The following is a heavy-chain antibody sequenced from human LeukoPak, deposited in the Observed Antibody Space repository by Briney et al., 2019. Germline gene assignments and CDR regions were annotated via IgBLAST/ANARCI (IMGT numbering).Heavy chain of an antibody. CDR2: MNPNSGNT. J-gene: IGHJ6*02. V-gene: IGHV1-8*01. Sequence: ASVKVSCKASGYTFTSYDINWVRQATGQGLEWMGRMNPNSGNTGYAQKFQGRVTMTRNTSISTAYMELSSLRSEDTAVYYCARRYFDWLSPYYYYGMDVWGQGTTVTVSS. CDR3: ARRYFDWLSPYYYYGMDV. D-gene: IGHD3-9*01. CDR1: GYTFTSYD.